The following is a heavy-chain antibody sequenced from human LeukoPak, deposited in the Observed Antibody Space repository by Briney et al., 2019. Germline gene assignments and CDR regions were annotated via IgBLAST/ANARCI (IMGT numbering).Heavy chain of an antibody. CDR2: IYYSGST. CDR3: VATALRRRKVYYGMDV. CDR1: GGSISSYY. V-gene: IGHV4-59*01. Sequence: SETLSLICTVSGGSISSYYWSWIRQPPGKGLEWIGYIYYSGSTNYNPSLKSRVTISVDTSKNQFSLKLSSVTAADTAVYYCVATALRRRKVYYGMDVWGKGTTVTVSS. J-gene: IGHJ6*04. D-gene: IGHD4-17*01.